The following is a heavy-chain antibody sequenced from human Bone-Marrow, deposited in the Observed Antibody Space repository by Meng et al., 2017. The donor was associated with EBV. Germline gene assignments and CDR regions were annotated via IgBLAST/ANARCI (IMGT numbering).Heavy chain of an antibody. CDR2: IIPIFGTA. J-gene: IGHJ2*01. CDR1: GGTFSVYA. V-gene: IGHV1-69*01. D-gene: IGHD7-27*01. Sequence: QVQRVKSGTGMRKHGSSVKVACKASGGTFSVYAISWVRQAPGQGLEWMGGIIPIFGTANYAQKFQGRVTITADESTSTAYMELSSLRSEDTAVYYCARDPTPGVWYFDLWGRGTLVTVSS. CDR3: ARDPTPGVWYFDL.